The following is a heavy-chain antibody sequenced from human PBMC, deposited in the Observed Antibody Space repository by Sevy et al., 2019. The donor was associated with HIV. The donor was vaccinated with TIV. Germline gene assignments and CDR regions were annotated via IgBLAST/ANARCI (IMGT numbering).Heavy chain of an antibody. J-gene: IGHJ4*02. CDR3: ARDGRGYCHGGSCQMLDS. CDR2: ISSYNGNA. CDR1: GYTFTSFPNYG. Sequence: ASVKVSCKASGYTFTSFPNYGISWVRQVPGQGLELLGWISSYNGNANYAQKLQDRVTMTTDTSTSTAYMELRSLRSDDTALYYCARDGRGYCHGGSCQMLDSWGQGTLVTVSS. D-gene: IGHD2-15*01. V-gene: IGHV1-18*01.